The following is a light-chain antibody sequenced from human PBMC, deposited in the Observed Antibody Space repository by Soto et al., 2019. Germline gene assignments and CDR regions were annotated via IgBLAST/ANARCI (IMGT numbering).Light chain of an antibody. V-gene: IGKV3-20*01. Sequence: EIVLTQSPGTVSLTPGERATLSCRASQSVSSSQLAWYQHKPGQAPRLLIYDASRRATSIPDRFSGSGSGTDFTLTISRLEPEDFGVYFCQQYGSSPSWTFGRGTKVDIK. CDR2: DAS. CDR3: QQYGSSPSWT. CDR1: QSVSSSQ. J-gene: IGKJ1*01.